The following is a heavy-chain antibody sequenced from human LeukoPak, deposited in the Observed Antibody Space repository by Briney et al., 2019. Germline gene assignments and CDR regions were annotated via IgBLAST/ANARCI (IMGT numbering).Heavy chain of an antibody. CDR1: GFTFSRYW. J-gene: IGHJ4*02. V-gene: IGHV3-7*01. D-gene: IGHD6-13*01. CDR3: AREISSSWSDYFDY. CDR2: IKQDGSEE. Sequence: GGSLRLSCAASGFTFSRYWMSWVRQAPGKGLEGVANIKQDGSEEYYVDSVKGGFTIYRDNAKNSLYLQMNSLRAEDTAVYYCAREISSSWSDYFDYWGQGTLVTVSS.